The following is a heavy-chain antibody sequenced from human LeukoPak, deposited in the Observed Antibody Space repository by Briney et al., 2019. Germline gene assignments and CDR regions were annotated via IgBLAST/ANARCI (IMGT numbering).Heavy chain of an antibody. D-gene: IGHD6-13*01. CDR2: ISSSGSTI. Sequence: GGSLRLSCAASGFTFSDYYMSWIRQAPGKGLEWVSYISSSGSTIYYADSVKGRFTISRDNAKNSLYLQMNSLRAEDTAVYYCAKGPYSSRWYHFDYWGQGTLVSVSS. CDR1: GFTFSDYY. CDR3: AKGPYSSRWYHFDY. J-gene: IGHJ4*02. V-gene: IGHV3-11*01.